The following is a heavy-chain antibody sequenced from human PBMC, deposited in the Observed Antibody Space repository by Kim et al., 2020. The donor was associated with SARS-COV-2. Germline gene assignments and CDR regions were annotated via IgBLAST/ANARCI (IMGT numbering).Heavy chain of an antibody. J-gene: IGHJ5*02. CDR1: GFTFSSYS. Sequence: GGSLRLSCAASGFTFSSYSMNWVRQAPGKGLEWVSSISSSSSYIYYADSVKGRFTISRDNAKNSLYLQMNSLRAEDTAVYYCARTEFSSSWYRKPLNWFDPWGQGTLVTVSS. CDR3: ARTEFSSSWYRKPLNWFDP. D-gene: IGHD6-13*01. CDR2: ISSSSSYI. V-gene: IGHV3-21*01.